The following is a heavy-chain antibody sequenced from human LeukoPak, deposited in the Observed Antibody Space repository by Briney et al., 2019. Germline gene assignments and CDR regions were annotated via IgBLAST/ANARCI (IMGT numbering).Heavy chain of an antibody. CDR3: ARSAMALQYFDY. CDR2: IYYSGST. V-gene: IGHV4-59*01. J-gene: IGHJ4*02. CDR1: GSSISSYY. D-gene: IGHD5-18*01. Sequence: SETLSLTCTVSGSSISSYYWSWIRQTPGKGLEWIGYIYYSGSTNYNPSLKSRVTISVDTSKNQFSLKLSSVTAADTAVYYCARSAMALQYFDYGGQGTLVTVSS.